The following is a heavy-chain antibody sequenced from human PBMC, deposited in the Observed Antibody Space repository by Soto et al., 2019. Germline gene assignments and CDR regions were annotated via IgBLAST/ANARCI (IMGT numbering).Heavy chain of an antibody. D-gene: IGHD2-21*02. V-gene: IGHV3-30*18. CDR2: ISYDGSNK. Sequence: QVQLVESGGGVVQPGRSLRLSCAASGFTFSSYGMHWVRQAPGKGLEWVAVISYDGSNKYYADSVKGRFTISRDNSKNTLYLQVNSLRAEDTAVYYCAKDRRIVVVTAIPPGMDVWGQGTTVTVSS. CDR1: GFTFSSYG. CDR3: AKDRRIVVVTAIPPGMDV. J-gene: IGHJ6*02.